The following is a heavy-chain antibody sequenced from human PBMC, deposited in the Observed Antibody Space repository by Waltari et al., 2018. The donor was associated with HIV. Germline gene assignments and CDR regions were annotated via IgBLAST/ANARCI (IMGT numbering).Heavy chain of an antibody. Sequence: QLQLQESGPGLVKPSETLSLTCTVSGGSISSSSYYWGWIRQPPGKGLEWIGSIYYSGSHYYNPSPKSRVTISVDTSKNQFSLKLSSVTAADTAVYYCAGHGYCSSTSGYNYYYYGMDVWGQGTTVTVSS. D-gene: IGHD2-2*03. V-gene: IGHV4-39*01. CDR3: AGHGYCSSTSGYNYYYYGMDV. CDR1: GGSISSSSYY. CDR2: IYYSGSH. J-gene: IGHJ6*02.